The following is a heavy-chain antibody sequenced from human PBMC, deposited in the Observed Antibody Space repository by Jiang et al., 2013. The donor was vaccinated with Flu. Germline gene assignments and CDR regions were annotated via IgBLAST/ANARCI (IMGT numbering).Heavy chain of an antibody. J-gene: IGHJ6*02. Sequence: KSRVTISVDTSKNQXSLKLSSVTAADTAVYYCARTLSSGYGYYYYGMDVWGQGTTVTVSS. V-gene: IGHV4-31*02. D-gene: IGHD5-12*01. CDR3: ARTLSSGYGYYYYGMDV.